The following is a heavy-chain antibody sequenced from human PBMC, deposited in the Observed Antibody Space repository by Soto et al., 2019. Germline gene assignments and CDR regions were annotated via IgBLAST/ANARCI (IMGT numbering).Heavy chain of an antibody. CDR3: ARGGTFRYVWGSYDFDY. V-gene: IGHV1-18*01. CDR1: GYTFTSYG. J-gene: IGHJ4*02. Sequence: QVQLVQSGAEVKKPGASVKVSCKASGYTFTSYGISWVRQAPGQGLEWMGWISAYNGNTNYAQKLQGRVTMTTDTSTRTAYMELRSLRSDETAVYYCARGGTFRYVWGSYDFDYWGQGTLVTVSS. D-gene: IGHD3-16*01. CDR2: ISAYNGNT.